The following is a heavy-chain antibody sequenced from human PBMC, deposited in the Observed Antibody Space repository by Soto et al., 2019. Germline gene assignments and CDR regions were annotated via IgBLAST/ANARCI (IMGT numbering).Heavy chain of an antibody. CDR3: ARRIAVAGTGPAYLDY. D-gene: IGHD6-19*01. CDR2: IWYDGSNK. V-gene: IGHV3-33*01. Sequence: PGGSLRLSCAASGFTFSSYGMHWVRQAPGKGLEWVAVIWYDGSNKYYADSVKGRFTISRDNSKNTLYLQMNSLRAEDTAVYYCARRIAVAGTGPAYLDYWGQGTLVTVSS. J-gene: IGHJ4*02. CDR1: GFTFSSYG.